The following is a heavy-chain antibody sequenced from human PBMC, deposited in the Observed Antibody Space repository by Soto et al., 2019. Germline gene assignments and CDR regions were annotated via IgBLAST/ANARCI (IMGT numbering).Heavy chain of an antibody. J-gene: IGHJ5*02. CDR3: ARALIAAAGPPNGSAP. CDR1: GGSISSYY. Sequence: SETLSLTCTVSGGSISSYYWSWIRQPPGKGLEWIGYIYYSGSTNYNPSLKSRVTKTVDTSKNQFSLKLSSVTAAATAFYYWARALIAAAGPPNGSAPGGQGTVVPV. D-gene: IGHD6-13*01. CDR2: IYYSGST. V-gene: IGHV4-59*01.